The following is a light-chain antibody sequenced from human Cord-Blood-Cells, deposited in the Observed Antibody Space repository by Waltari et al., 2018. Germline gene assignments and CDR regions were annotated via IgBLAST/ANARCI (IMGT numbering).Light chain of an antibody. CDR2: YVS. V-gene: IGLV2-11*01. CDR1: SSDVGGYNY. J-gene: IGLJ1*01. Sequence: QSALTQPRSVSGSPGQSVTISCTGTSSDVGGYNYVSWYQQHPGKAPKLLIYYVSKRPYGVPDLFPGPKSGNTASLTSSGLQAEDEADYYCRSYAGSIYVFGTGTKVTVL. CDR3: RSYAGSIYV.